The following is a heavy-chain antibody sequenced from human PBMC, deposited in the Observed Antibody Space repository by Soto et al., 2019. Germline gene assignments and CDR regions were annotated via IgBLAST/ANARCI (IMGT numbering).Heavy chain of an antibody. D-gene: IGHD6-13*01. CDR1: GFSLSTSGVG. CDR2: IYWDDDK. V-gene: IGHV2-5*02. CDR3: EHSKGQQLPTDYFEY. J-gene: IGHJ4*02. Sequence: SGPTLVNPTQTVTLTCTFSGFSLSTSGVGVGWIRQPPGKALEWLALIYWDDDKRYSPSLKSRLTITKDTSKNQVVLTMTNMDPVDTATYYCEHSKGQQLPTDYFEYWGQGTLVTVSS.